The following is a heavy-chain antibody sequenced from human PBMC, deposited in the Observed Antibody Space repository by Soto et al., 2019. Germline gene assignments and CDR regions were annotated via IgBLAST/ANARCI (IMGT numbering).Heavy chain of an antibody. J-gene: IGHJ4*02. Sequence: SETLSLTCTVFGGSISSNYWTWIRQPPGKGLEWIGYVYNSGSTNYNPSLKSRVTISEDTSKSQFSLKVNSMTAADTAVYYCARYRREAVAGYTLDNWGQGILVTVSS. CDR3: ARYRREAVAGYTLDN. V-gene: IGHV4-59*01. D-gene: IGHD6-13*01. CDR1: GGSISSNY. CDR2: VYNSGST.